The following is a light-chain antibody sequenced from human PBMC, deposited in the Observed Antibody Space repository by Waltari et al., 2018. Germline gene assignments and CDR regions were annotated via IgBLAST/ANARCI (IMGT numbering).Light chain of an antibody. CDR3: ATWDDSLSGWM. V-gene: IGLV1-47*01. CDR1: SSNIGSNL. Sequence: QSVLTQPPSASATPGQRVNISCSGSSSNIGSNLVYWYQHLPGKAPKLLIYRNNRRPSGVPDRFSGSKSGTSASLAIRGLRSEDEADYYCATWDDSLSGWMFGGGTKLTVL. J-gene: IGLJ3*02. CDR2: RNN.